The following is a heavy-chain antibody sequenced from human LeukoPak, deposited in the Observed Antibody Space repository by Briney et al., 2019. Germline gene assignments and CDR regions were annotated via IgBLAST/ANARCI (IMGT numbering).Heavy chain of an antibody. CDR2: IYPGDSDT. Sequence: GESLKISCKGSGYRFTSYWIGWVRQMPGKGLEWMGIIYPGDSDTRYSPSFKGQVTISADKSISTAYLQWSSLKASDTAMYYCARVGVAGYDAFDIWGQGTMVTVSS. CDR3: ARVGVAGYDAFDI. V-gene: IGHV5-51*01. D-gene: IGHD6-19*01. J-gene: IGHJ3*02. CDR1: GYRFTSYW.